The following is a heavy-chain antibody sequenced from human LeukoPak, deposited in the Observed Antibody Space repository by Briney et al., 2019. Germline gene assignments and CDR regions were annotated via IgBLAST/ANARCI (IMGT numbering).Heavy chain of an antibody. CDR3: AREIPMSSERNWFDP. J-gene: IGHJ5*02. D-gene: IGHD3-10*02. V-gene: IGHV3-21*01. Sequence: GGSLRLSCAASGFTVSSNYMSWVRQAPGKGLEWVSSISSSSSYIYYADSVKGRFTISRDNAKNSLYLQMNSLRAEDTAVYYCAREIPMSSERNWFDPWGQGTLVTVSS. CDR1: GFTVSSNY. CDR2: ISSSSSYI.